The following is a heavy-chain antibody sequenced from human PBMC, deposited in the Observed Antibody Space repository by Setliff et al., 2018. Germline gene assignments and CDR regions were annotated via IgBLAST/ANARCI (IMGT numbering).Heavy chain of an antibody. J-gene: IGHJ4*02. D-gene: IGHD2-8*02. CDR2: IYHSGST. CDR1: GGSISSSNW. CDR3: TVYNTGSSKDHY. Sequence: SETLSLTCAVSGGSISSSNWWSWVRQPPGKGLEWIGEIYHSGSTYYNPSLKSRVTISVDTSKNQFSLKLSSVTASDTALYYCTVYNTGSSKDHYWGQGTPVTVSS. V-gene: IGHV4-4*02.